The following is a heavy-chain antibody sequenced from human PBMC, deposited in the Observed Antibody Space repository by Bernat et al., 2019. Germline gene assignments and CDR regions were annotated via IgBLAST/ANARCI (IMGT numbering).Heavy chain of an antibody. CDR2: IRSKANNYAT. D-gene: IGHD5-24*01. CDR3: TRLEDGYNFLVN. J-gene: IGHJ1*01. Sequence: EVQLVESGGGLVQPGGSLKLSCAASGFTFSGSVMHWVRQASGKGLEWVGRIRSKANNYATIYAVSVKGRFTISRDDSKNTAYLQMNSLKAEDTAVYYCTRLEDGYNFLVNWGQGTLVTVSS. CDR1: GFTFSGSV. V-gene: IGHV3-73*01.